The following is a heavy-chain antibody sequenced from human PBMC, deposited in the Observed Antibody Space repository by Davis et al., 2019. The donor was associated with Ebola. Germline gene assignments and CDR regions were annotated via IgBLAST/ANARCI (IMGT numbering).Heavy chain of an antibody. CDR2: INHSGST. CDR3: ARGPIVVVAATAHYYYGMDV. Sequence: PGGSLRLSCAVYGGSFSGYYWSWIRQPPGKGLEWIGEINHSGSTNYNPSLKSRVTISVDTSKNQFSLKLSSVTAADTAVYYCARGPIVVVAATAHYYYGMDVWGKGTTVTVSS. D-gene: IGHD2-15*01. V-gene: IGHV4-34*01. J-gene: IGHJ6*04. CDR1: GGSFSGYY.